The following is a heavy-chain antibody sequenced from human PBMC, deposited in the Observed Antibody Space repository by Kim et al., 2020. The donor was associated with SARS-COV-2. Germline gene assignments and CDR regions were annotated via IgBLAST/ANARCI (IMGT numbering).Heavy chain of an antibody. V-gene: IGHV3-11*04. Sequence: YYADSVQGRFTISRDNAKNSLYLQMNSRRAEDTAVYYCARVERVVTTMDVWGQGTTVTVSS. D-gene: IGHD2-21*02. J-gene: IGHJ6*02. CDR3: ARVERVVTTMDV.